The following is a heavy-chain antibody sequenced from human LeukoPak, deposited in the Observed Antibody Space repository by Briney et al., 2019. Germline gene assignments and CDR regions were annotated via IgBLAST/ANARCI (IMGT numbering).Heavy chain of an antibody. D-gene: IGHD6-25*01. CDR1: GFTCSSDA. V-gene: IGHV3-23*01. Sequence: GGSLRLSCAASGFTCSSDAMSWVRQTPGKGLECVSTIRGSDSRTYYADSVKGRFTISRDNSTNTLYLQMNSLRAGDTAVYYCAKSGMRETVVYWGQGTLVTVSS. CDR3: AKSGMRETVVY. J-gene: IGHJ4*02. CDR2: IRGSDSRT.